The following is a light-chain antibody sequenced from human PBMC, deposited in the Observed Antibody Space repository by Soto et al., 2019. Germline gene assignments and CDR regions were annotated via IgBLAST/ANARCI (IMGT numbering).Light chain of an antibody. V-gene: IGLV2-14*03. CDR3: SSYTSSDTYV. J-gene: IGLJ1*01. CDR1: SSDVGNYNY. Sequence: QSVLTQPASVSGSPGQSITISCTGTSSDVGNYNYVSWHQHHPGKAPKLMINDVSNRPSGVPSRFSGSKSGNTASLTISGLQAEDEADYYWSSYTSSDTYVFGTGTKVTVL. CDR2: DVS.